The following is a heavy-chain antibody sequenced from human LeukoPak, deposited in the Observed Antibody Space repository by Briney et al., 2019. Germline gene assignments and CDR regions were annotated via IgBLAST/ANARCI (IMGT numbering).Heavy chain of an antibody. V-gene: IGHV3-7*03. CDR1: GFTFSSSW. D-gene: IGHD2-2*01. CDR2: IKQDGTGE. J-gene: IGHJ4*02. CDR3: ARDPCHGALDY. Sequence: GGSLRLSCVASGFTFSSSWMSWVRRAPGKGLEWVANIKQDGTGEYYVDSVRGRFSISKDNAKNSLYLQMNSLRAEDTAVYYCARDPCHGALDYWGQGALVTVSS.